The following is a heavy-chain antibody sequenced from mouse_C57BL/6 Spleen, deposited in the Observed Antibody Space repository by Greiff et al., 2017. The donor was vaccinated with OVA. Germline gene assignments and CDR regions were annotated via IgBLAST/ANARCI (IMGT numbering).Heavy chain of an antibody. CDR1: GYTFTSYW. J-gene: IGHJ2*01. D-gene: IGHD1-1*01. V-gene: IGHV1-72*01. CDR2: IDPNSGGT. CDR3: ARDRSITTVVAEDY. Sequence: QVHVKQPGAELVKPGASVKLSCKASGYTFTSYWMHWVKQRPGRGLEWIGRIDPNSGGTKYNEKFKSKATLTVDKPSSTAYMQLSSLTSEDSAVYYCARDRSITTVVAEDYWGQGTTLTVSS.